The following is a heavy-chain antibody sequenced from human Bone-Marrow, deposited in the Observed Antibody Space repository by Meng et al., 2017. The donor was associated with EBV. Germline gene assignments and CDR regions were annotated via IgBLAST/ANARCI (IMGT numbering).Heavy chain of an antibody. J-gene: IGHJ5*02. Sequence: HRQLQESGSGLVNPSQTLSLTCAVSGGSISSGGYSWSWIRQTPGKGLEWIGYIYHSGSTYYNPSLKSRVTISVDRSKNQFSLKLSSVTAADTAVYYCARGQGYCSGGSCYSWWFDPWGQGTLVTVSS. CDR3: ARGQGYCSGGSCYSWWFDP. D-gene: IGHD2-15*01. CDR2: IYHSGST. V-gene: IGHV4-30-2*01. CDR1: GGSISSGGYS.